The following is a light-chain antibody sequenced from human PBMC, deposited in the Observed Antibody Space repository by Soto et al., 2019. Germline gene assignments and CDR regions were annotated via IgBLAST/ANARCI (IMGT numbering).Light chain of an antibody. V-gene: IGKV3-11*01. J-gene: IGKJ1*01. CDR2: HTS. Sequence: EIVLTHSPATLSSSPGEGATLSPRASQTVNGRSARYQHKPGQAPRLLIYHTSNRATGIQARFSGSGSGTDFTLTISSLEPEDFTVYYCHQRQSWPRTFGQGTKVDIK. CDR1: QTVNGR. CDR3: HQRQSWPRT.